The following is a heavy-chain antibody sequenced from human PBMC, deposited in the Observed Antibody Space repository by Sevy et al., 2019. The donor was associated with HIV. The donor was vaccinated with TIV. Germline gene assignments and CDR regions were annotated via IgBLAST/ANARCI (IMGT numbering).Heavy chain of an antibody. CDR3: VRLVTAVVYYFDY. V-gene: IGHV4-38-2*02. CDR1: GYSISSGYY. Sequence: SETLSLTCTVSGYSISSGYYWGWIRQSPGKGLEWIGRFYLGGSTYYNPSLKSRVTISPDSSKNQFSLKLNSVTAADTAVYFCVRLVTAVVYYFDYWGQGTLVTVSS. D-gene: IGHD5-18*01. J-gene: IGHJ4*02. CDR2: FYLGGST.